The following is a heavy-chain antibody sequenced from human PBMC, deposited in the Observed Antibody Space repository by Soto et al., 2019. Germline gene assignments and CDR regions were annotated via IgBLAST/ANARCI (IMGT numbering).Heavy chain of an antibody. CDR2: IYYSGST. J-gene: IGHJ6*02. D-gene: IGHD3-10*01. V-gene: IGHV4-31*03. CDR3: ARVDVGDDRGIYYYYGMDV. Sequence: SETLSLTCTVSGDSITSCGYYWSWLRQHPGKGLEWIGYIYYSGSTYYNPSLKSRVTISVDTSKNQFSLKLSSVTAADTAVYYCARVDVGDDRGIYYYYGMDVWGQGTTVTVSS. CDR1: GDSITSCGYY.